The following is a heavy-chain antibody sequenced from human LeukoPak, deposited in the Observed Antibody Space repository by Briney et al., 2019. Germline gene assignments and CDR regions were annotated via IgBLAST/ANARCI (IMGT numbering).Heavy chain of an antibody. CDR3: AWSTIFGVVTPSYYFDY. CDR2: IYYSGST. D-gene: IGHD3-3*01. CDR1: GGSISSGGYY. Sequence: SETLSLTCTVSGGSISSGGYYWSWIRQHPGKGLEWIGYIYYSGSTYYNPSLKSRVTISVDTSKNQFSLKLSSVTAADTAVYYCAWSTIFGVVTPSYYFDYWGQGTLVTVSS. J-gene: IGHJ4*02. V-gene: IGHV4-31*03.